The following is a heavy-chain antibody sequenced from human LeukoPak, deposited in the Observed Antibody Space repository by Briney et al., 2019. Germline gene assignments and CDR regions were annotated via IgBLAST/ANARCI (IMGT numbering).Heavy chain of an antibody. D-gene: IGHD3-10*01. CDR3: ARDAFGDFSY. Sequence: PGGSLRLSCVGSGLSLGNYWMDWVRQAPGKGLEWVANIRKDGGDIHYVDSVKGRFTISRDNAKSSVYLQMHRLRAEDTAVYYCARDAFGDFSYWGQGILVTVSS. CDR2: IRKDGGDI. CDR1: GLSLGNYW. J-gene: IGHJ4*02. V-gene: IGHV3-7*01.